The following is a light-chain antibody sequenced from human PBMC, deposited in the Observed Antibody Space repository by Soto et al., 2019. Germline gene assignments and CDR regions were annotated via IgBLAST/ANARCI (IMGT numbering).Light chain of an antibody. Sequence: QSALTQPASVSGSPGQSITISCTGTSSDVGDNNYVSWYQQHPGKAPKLMIYDVTHRPSGISNRFSGSKSGNTASLTISGLQAEDEADYYCSSYTSSSTLYVFGTGTMLTVL. CDR2: DVT. J-gene: IGLJ1*01. CDR1: SSDVGDNNY. V-gene: IGLV2-14*01. CDR3: SSYTSSSTLYV.